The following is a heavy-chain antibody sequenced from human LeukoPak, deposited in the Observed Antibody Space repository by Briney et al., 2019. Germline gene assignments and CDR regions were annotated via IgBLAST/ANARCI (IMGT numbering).Heavy chain of an antibody. V-gene: IGHV3-23*01. J-gene: IGHJ6*02. D-gene: IGHD2-8*01. CDR2: ISGSGGST. CDR3: AKDGDGYYYYGMDV. Sequence: GGSLRLSCAASGFTFSSYAMSWVRLAPGKGLEWVSAISGSGGSTYYADSVKGRFTISRDNSKNTLYLQMNSLRAEDTAVYYCAKDGDGYYYYGMDVWGQGTTVTVSS. CDR1: GFTFSSYA.